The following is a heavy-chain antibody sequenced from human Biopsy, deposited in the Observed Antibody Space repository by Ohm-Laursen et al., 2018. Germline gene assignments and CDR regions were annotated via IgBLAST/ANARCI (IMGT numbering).Heavy chain of an antibody. CDR1: GFTFSSYA. V-gene: IGHV3-23*01. CDR3: GPHDYGV. D-gene: IGHD4-17*01. J-gene: IGHJ4*02. CDR2: TNNNGGRT. Sequence: SLRLSCTASGFTFSSYAMSWVRQSPGKGLEWVSSTNNNGGRTYYTDSVKGRFTISRDNSKNTLYLQMNSLKTEDTAVYYCGPHDYGVWGQGTLVTVSS.